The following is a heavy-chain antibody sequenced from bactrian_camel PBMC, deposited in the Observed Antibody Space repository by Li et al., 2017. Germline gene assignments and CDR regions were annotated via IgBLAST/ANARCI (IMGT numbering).Heavy chain of an antibody. CDR2: IDSDYST. Sequence: VQLVESGGGSVQPGGSLTLSCAASRFTASTGCMGWFRQSAGKEREPVATIDSDYSTTYANSVKGRFTISKDNAKNTVSLEMTSLTPEDTAVYYCAADPAEETSGEWCFIRQNYNFGQGTQVTVS. J-gene: IGHJ4*01. D-gene: IGHD3*01. CDR1: RFTASTGC. V-gene: IGHV3S53*01.